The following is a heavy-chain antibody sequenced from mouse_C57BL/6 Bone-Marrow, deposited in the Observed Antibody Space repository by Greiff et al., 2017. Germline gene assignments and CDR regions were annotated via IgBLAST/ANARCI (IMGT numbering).Heavy chain of an antibody. CDR3: ARYGTGVLYYAMDY. D-gene: IGHD1-1*01. Sequence: QVQLQQSGAELVKPGASVKISCKASGYAFSSYWMNWVKQRPGKGLEWIGQIYPGDGDTNYNGKFKGKATLTADKSSSTAYMQLSSLTSADSAVYFCARYGTGVLYYAMDYWGQGISVTVAS. V-gene: IGHV1-80*01. CDR1: GYAFSSYW. J-gene: IGHJ4*01. CDR2: IYPGDGDT.